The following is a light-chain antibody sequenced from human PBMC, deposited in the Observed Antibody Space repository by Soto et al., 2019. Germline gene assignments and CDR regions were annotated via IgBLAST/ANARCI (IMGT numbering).Light chain of an antibody. V-gene: IGLV2-14*01. CDR2: DVS. CDR3: ISYTTSSTWV. J-gene: IGLJ3*02. CDR1: SSDVGGYNY. Sequence: SALTQPASVSGSPGQSITISCTGTSSDVGGYNYVSWYQQHPGKAPKLMISDVSNWPSGVSHRFSGSKSGNTASLTISGLQAEDEADYYCISYTTSSTWVFGGGTKLTVL.